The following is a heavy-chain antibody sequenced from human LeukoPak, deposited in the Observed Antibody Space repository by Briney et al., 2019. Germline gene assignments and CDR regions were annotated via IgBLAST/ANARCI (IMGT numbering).Heavy chain of an antibody. CDR1: GGSISSYY. CDR3: AREAVHYGSGSHDY. V-gene: IGHV4-4*07. CDR2: MHSSGST. Sequence: SSETLSLTCTVSGGSISSYYWSWIRQPAGKGLEWIGRMHSSGSTNYNPSIKSRVTMSLDTSKNQLSLKVDSVTAADTAMYYCAREAVHYGSGSHDYWGQGTLVAVSS. J-gene: IGHJ4*02. D-gene: IGHD3-10*01.